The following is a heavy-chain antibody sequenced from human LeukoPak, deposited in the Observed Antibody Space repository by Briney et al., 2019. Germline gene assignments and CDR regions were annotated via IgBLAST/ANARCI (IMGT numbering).Heavy chain of an antibody. CDR2: ISGDGGST. V-gene: IGHV3-43*02. CDR3: AKDKTGDFDY. Sequence: GGSLSLSCAASGFTFDDYAMHWVRQAPGKGLEWVSLISGDGGSTYYADSVKGRFTIYRDNSKNSLYLQMNSLRTEDTALYYCAKDKTGDFDYWGQGTLVTVSS. CDR1: GFTFDDYA. J-gene: IGHJ4*02.